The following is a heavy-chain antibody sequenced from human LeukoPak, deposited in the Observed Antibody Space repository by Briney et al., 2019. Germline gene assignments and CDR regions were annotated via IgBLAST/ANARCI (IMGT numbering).Heavy chain of an antibody. CDR1: GFTFSSYS. D-gene: IGHD1-26*01. V-gene: IGHV3-48*04. Sequence: GGSLRLSCAASGFTFSSYSMNWVRQAPGKGLEWVSYISSSSSTIYYTDSVKGRFTISRDNAKNSLYLQMNSLRAEDTAVYYCARDSSGRGATLDYWGQGTLVTVSS. J-gene: IGHJ4*02. CDR3: ARDSSGRGATLDY. CDR2: ISSSSSTI.